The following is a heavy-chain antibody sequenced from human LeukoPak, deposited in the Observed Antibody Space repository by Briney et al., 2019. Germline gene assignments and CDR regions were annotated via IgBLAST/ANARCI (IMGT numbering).Heavy chain of an antibody. CDR3: AKYGAPGWSGYLDY. J-gene: IGHJ4*02. CDR1: GLTFSNYC. Sequence: GGSLRLSCAASGLTFSNYCVTWVRQSPGKALEWVSSISGSGDSTYYADSVKGRFTISRDNSKSTLYLQMNSLRVEDTAIYYCAKYGAPGWSGYLDYWGQGTLVTVSS. CDR2: ISGSGDST. D-gene: IGHD4/OR15-4a*01. V-gene: IGHV3-23*01.